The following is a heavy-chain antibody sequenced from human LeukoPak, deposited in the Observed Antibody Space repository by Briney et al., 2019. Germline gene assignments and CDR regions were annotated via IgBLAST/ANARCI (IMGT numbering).Heavy chain of an antibody. CDR2: ISWDSGGI. CDR1: GFTFDDYA. V-gene: IGHV3-9*01. D-gene: IGHD4-17*01. J-gene: IGHJ4*02. CDR3: AKDRYGDYLGSLDY. Sequence: GGSLRLSCAASGFTFDDYAMHWVRQAPGKGLEWVSGISWDSGGIVYADSVKGRFTISRDNAKNSLYLQMNSLRVEDTALYYCAKDRYGDYLGSLDYWGQGTLVTVSS.